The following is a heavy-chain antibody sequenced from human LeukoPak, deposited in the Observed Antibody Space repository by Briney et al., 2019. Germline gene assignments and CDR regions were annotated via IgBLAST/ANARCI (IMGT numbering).Heavy chain of an antibody. Sequence: TSETLSLTCTVSGGSISGYHWSWFRQPPGKGLEWIGYIDYTWNTNYSPSLKSRVTMSLDMSKNQFSLEMNSVTAADAAMFYCARLDRPGGRTGDVFDIWSQGTMVTVSS. CDR1: GGSISGYH. D-gene: IGHD3-22*01. J-gene: IGHJ3*02. CDR2: IDYTWNT. CDR3: ARLDRPGGRTGDVFDI. V-gene: IGHV4-59*08.